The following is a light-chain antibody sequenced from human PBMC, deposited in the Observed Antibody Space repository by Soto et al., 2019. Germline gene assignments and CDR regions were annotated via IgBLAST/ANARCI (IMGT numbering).Light chain of an antibody. J-gene: IGLJ1*01. CDR1: SSDVGGYNY. Sequence: QSALTQPRSVSGSPGQSVTIYCTGTSSDVGGYNYVSWYQQYPGKAPKLMIYDVTKRPSGVPDRFSGSKSGNTASLSISGLQAEDEADYYCCSYAGSYTYVFGTGTKLTVL. CDR3: CSYAGSYTYV. V-gene: IGLV2-11*01. CDR2: DVT.